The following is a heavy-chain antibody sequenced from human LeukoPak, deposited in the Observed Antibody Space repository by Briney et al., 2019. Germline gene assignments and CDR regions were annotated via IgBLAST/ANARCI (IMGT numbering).Heavy chain of an antibody. J-gene: IGHJ4*02. D-gene: IGHD6-13*01. CDR1: GGSISSYY. CDR2: IYYSGST. CDR3: ARGIAAAADY. Sequence: SETLSLTCTVSGGSISSYYWSWVRQPPGKGLEWIGYIYYSGSTNYNPSLKSRVTISVDTSKNQFSLKLSSVTAADTAVYYCARGIAAAADYWGQGTLVTVSS. V-gene: IGHV4-59*08.